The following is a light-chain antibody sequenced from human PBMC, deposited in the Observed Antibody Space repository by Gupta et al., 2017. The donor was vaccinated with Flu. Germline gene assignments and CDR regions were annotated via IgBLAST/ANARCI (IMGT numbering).Light chain of an antibody. Sequence: DIQMTQSPSSVSASVGDRVSVTCRASQTIYSEVAWYQHKPGKAPRLLIHPATTLQNGVPSRFSGSGYGTDFTLTITSLQPEDFATYYCQQAYSFPLTFGGGTKVEI. CDR2: PAT. V-gene: IGKV1-12*01. CDR1: QTIYSE. J-gene: IGKJ4*01. CDR3: QQAYSFPLT.